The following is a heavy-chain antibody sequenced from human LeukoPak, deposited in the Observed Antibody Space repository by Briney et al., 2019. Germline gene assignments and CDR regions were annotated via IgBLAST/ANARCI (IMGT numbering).Heavy chain of an antibody. V-gene: IGHV3-21*01. CDR2: ISSSNSYI. D-gene: IGHD1-26*01. J-gene: IGHJ4*02. Sequence: SGGSLRLSCAASGFTFSSYSMNWVRQAPGKGLEWVSSISSSNSYIYYGDSVKGGFTISRDNPKNSLYLQITSLRAEDTAVYYWASGAWGFDYWGQGTLVTVSS. CDR3: ASGAWGFDY. CDR1: GFTFSSYS.